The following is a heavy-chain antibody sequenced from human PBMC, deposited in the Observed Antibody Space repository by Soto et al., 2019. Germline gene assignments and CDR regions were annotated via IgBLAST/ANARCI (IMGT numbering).Heavy chain of an antibody. D-gene: IGHD3-10*01. V-gene: IGHV3-48*02. CDR3: ARRITMVRAPYYYYGMDV. Sequence: PGGSLRLSCAASGFTFSSHGMIWVRQAPGKGLEWVSYISSTSSTKSYADSVKGRFTMSRDNAKNSLYLQMNSLRDEDTAVYYCARRITMVRAPYYYYGMDVWGQGTTVTVSS. CDR2: ISSTSSTK. CDR1: GFTFSSHG. J-gene: IGHJ6*02.